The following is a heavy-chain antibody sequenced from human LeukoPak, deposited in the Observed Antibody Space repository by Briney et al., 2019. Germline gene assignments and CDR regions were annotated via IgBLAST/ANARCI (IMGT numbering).Heavy chain of an antibody. CDR3: ARDWTEDYSKSYYYYYMDL. CDR1: RYTFTGYY. D-gene: IGHD4-11*01. V-gene: IGHV1-2*02. CDR2: INPNSGGT. Sequence: ASVKVSCKASRYTFTGYYMHRVRQAPGQGLAWMGWINPNSGGTNYAQKFQGRVTMTRDTSISTAYMELSRLRSDDTAVYYCARDWTEDYSKSYYYYYMDLWGKGTTVTVSS. J-gene: IGHJ6*03.